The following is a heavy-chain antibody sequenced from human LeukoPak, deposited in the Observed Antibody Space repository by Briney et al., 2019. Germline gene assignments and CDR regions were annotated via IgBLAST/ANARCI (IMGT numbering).Heavy chain of an antibody. CDR2: INPSGGST. Sequence: GASVKVSCKASGYTFTSYYMHWVRQAPGQGLEWMGIINPSGGSTSYAQKFQGRVTMTRDTSTSTVYMELSSLRSEDTAVYYCARACSQHTLLELSGGELIFDYYYYMDVWGKGTTVTISS. V-gene: IGHV1-46*01. J-gene: IGHJ6*03. CDR3: ARACSQHTLLELSGGELIFDYYYYMDV. D-gene: IGHD3-16*02. CDR1: GYTFTSYY.